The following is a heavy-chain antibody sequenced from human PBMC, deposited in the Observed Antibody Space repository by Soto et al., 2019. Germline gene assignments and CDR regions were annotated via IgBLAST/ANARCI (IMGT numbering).Heavy chain of an antibody. D-gene: IGHD6-19*01. Sequence: XATLSLTFGVSGDSVRGRTSYWGWIRQPPGQGLQWIGSTYHSGSTYYNSSLKSRVTISVDTSKNQFSLKLRSVTAADTAVYYCVKPSTSGWHYVQQWGRGTLVTVSS. CDR1: GDSVRGRTSY. CDR3: VKPSTSGWHYVQQ. J-gene: IGHJ1*01. CDR2: TYHSGST. V-gene: IGHV4-39*01.